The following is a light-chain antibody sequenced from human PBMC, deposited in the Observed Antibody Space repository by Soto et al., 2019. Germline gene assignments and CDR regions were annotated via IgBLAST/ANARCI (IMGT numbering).Light chain of an antibody. V-gene: IGLV1-51*01. J-gene: IGLJ2*01. CDR3: GTWDNSLSAVV. CDR2: DND. CDR1: SSNIGNNY. Sequence: QAVVTQPPSVSAAPGQRVTISCSGSSSNIGNNYVSWYQQLPGAAPKLLIYDNDKRPSGIPDRFSGSKSGTSATLGITGVQTGDEADYYCGTWDNSLSAVVFGGGTKVTVL.